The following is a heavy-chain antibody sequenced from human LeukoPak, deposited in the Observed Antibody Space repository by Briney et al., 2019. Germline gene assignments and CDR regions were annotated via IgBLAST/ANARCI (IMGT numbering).Heavy chain of an antibody. D-gene: IGHD6-13*01. CDR1: GGTFSSYA. CDR3: ASRWSEYSSSYDY. CDR2: IIPIFGTE. V-gene: IGHV1-69*05. J-gene: IGHJ4*02. Sequence: SVKVSCKASGGTFSSYAISWVRQAPGQGLEWMGGIIPIFGTENYAQKFQGRVTITTDESTSTAYMEPSSLRSEDTAVYYCASRWSEYSSSYDYWGQGTLVTVSS.